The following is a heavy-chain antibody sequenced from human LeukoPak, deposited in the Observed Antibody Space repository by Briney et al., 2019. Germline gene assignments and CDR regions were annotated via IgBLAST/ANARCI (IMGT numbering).Heavy chain of an antibody. Sequence: PGGSLILSCAAPVLPFSGFAMSSVRQAPGKGLEWVSSISDSGDSTYYADSVRGRFTISRDNSKDTLYVQMNSLRAEDAAVYYCAKSHSVVRRGYFDSWGQGTLVTVSS. V-gene: IGHV3-23*01. CDR1: VLPFSGFA. CDR3: AKSHSVVRRGYFDS. J-gene: IGHJ4*02. CDR2: ISDSGDST. D-gene: IGHD2-15*01.